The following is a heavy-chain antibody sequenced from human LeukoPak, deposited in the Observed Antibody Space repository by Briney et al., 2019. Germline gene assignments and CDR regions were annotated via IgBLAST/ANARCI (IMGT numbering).Heavy chain of an antibody. CDR1: GYTFTSYA. D-gene: IGHD2-21*02. CDR3: ARTQKVTAIPIIGAY. Sequence: ASVKVSCKASGYTFTSYAMHWVRQAPGQRLEWMGWINADNGNTKYSQEFQGRVTITRDTSASTAYMELSSLRSEDTAVYYCARTQKVTAIPIIGAYWGQGTLVTVSS. CDR2: INADNGNT. V-gene: IGHV1-3*01. J-gene: IGHJ4*02.